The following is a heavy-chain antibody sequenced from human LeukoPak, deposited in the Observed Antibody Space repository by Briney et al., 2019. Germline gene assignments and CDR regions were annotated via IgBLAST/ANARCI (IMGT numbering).Heavy chain of an antibody. V-gene: IGHV1-18*04. J-gene: IGHJ4*02. CDR3: ARDGFGELLLPSYYFDY. CDR1: GYTFTSYG. Sequence: GASVKVSCKSSGYTFTSYGSSWLRQAPGQGLEWMGWISAYNGNTNYAQKLQGRVTMTTDTSTSTAYMELRSLRSDDTAVYYCARDGFGELLLPSYYFDYWGQGTLVTVSS. CDR2: ISAYNGNT. D-gene: IGHD3-10*01.